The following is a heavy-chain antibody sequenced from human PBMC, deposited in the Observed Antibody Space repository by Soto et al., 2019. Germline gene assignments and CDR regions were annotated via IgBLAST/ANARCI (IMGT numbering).Heavy chain of an antibody. CDR1: GGSTSSGDFS. V-gene: IGHV4-31*03. CDR2: IYYTGST. D-gene: IGHD4-17*01. Sequence: QLQESGPGLVKPSPTLSLTCTVSGGSTSSGDFSWNWIRRHPGMGLEWIGYIYYTGSTYYNPSLKSRVTKSLDKSKNQFSVRLTSVTAADSAVYYCARSNYVDYGAQPAYWGQGTLVTVSS. CDR3: ARSNYVDYGAQPAY. J-gene: IGHJ4*02.